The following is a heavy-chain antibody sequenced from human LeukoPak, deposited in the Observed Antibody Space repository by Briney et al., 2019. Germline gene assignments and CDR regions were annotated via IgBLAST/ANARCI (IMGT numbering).Heavy chain of an antibody. D-gene: IGHD1-1*01. CDR2: ISWNSGSI. Sequence: QPGRSLTLYCAAAGFTFDDYAMHWVRQAPGKGLEWVSGISWNSGSIGYADSVKGRFTISRDNAKNSLYLQMNSLRAEDTALYYCATTFSWNDYNPYSSDAFDIWGQGTMVTVSS. CDR1: GFTFDDYA. V-gene: IGHV3-9*01. J-gene: IGHJ3*02. CDR3: ATTFSWNDYNPYSSDAFDI.